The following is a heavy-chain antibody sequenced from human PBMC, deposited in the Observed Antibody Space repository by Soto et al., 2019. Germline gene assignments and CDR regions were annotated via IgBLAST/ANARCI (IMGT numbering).Heavy chain of an antibody. J-gene: IGHJ4*02. D-gene: IGHD2-2*01. CDR3: ARGYCSRPSCSHFDC. CDR2: MSYDGSNK. V-gene: IGHV3-30*09. CDR1: GFTFSSYA. Sequence: GGSLRLSCAASGFTFSSYAVHWVRQAPGKGLEWVAVMSYDGSNKYYADSVKGRFAISSDNSKNTLYLQMNSLGTEDTAVYYCARGYCSRPSCSHFDCWGQGTLVTVSS.